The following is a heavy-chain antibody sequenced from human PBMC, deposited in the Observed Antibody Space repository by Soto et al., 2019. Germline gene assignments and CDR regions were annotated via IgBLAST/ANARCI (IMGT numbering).Heavy chain of an antibody. CDR1: GFTFSSYS. CDR3: AGVGGQLAPGFDD. Sequence: EVQLVESGGGLVKPGGSLRLSCAASGFTFSSYSMNWVRQAPGKGLEWVSSISSSSSNIYYAVSVMGRFTISRDNAKNSLYLQMNSLRAEDTAVYYCAGVGGQLAPGFDDCGQGTLVTVAS. V-gene: IGHV3-21*01. J-gene: IGHJ4*02. D-gene: IGHD6-6*01. CDR2: ISSSSSNI.